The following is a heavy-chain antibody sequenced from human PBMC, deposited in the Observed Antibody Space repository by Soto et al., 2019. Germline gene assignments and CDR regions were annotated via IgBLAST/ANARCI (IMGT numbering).Heavy chain of an antibody. Sequence: QVQLVDSGGGVVQPGRSLRLSCAASGFSFSTYGMHWVRQAPGKGLEGVAVMSYDGRNRYYADSVKGRFTTSRDNSKNTLFLQMNSLRAEYTAVYFCAKPYSNSWYYFDYWGQGTLVTVSS. CDR2: MSYDGRNR. CDR1: GFSFSTYG. V-gene: IGHV3-30*18. J-gene: IGHJ4*02. CDR3: AKPYSNSWYYFDY. D-gene: IGHD6-13*01.